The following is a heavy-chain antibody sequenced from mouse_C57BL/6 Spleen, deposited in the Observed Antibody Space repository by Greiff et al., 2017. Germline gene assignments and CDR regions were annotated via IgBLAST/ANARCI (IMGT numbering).Heavy chain of an antibody. V-gene: IGHV1-66*01. D-gene: IGHD3-2*02. CDR3: PQGSSGGYAMDY. CDR2: IYPGSGNT. Sequence: VMLVESGPELVKPGASVKISCKASGYSFTSYYIHWVKQRPGQGLEWIGWIYPGSGNTKYNEKFKGKATLTADTSSSTAYMQLSSLTSEDSAVYYCPQGSSGGYAMDYWGQGTSVTVSS. J-gene: IGHJ4*01. CDR1: GYSFTSYY.